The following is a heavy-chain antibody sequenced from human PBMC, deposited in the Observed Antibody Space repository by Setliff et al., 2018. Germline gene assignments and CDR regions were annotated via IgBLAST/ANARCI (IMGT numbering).Heavy chain of an antibody. V-gene: IGHV1-46*01. CDR3: ARAGLAAAGRKGVFDH. Sequence: ASVKVSCKTSGYSFTSHYMHWVRQAPGQGLEWMGIVNPGGLTSSSTQKFEGRVTMTSDTSTSTVYMELNSLTSDDTAVYYCARAGLAAAGRKGVFDHWGQGTLVTVSS. CDR2: VNPGGLTS. CDR1: GYSFTSHY. D-gene: IGHD6-25*01. J-gene: IGHJ4*02.